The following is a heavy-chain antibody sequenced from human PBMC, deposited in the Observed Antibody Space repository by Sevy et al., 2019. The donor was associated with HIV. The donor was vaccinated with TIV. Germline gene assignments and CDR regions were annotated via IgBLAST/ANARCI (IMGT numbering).Heavy chain of an antibody. V-gene: IGHV3-23*01. J-gene: IGHJ4*02. CDR2: ISGSGSNT. D-gene: IGHD3-22*01. Sequence: GESLKISCAASGFSFSTYAMTWVRQAPGKGLEWVSAISGSGSNTYNADSVKGRFTISRDNSKNTLYLQMNSLRAEDTAVYYCAKEGPGYNYDSSGYFPSWGQGTLVTVS. CDR1: GFSFSTYA. CDR3: AKEGPGYNYDSSGYFPS.